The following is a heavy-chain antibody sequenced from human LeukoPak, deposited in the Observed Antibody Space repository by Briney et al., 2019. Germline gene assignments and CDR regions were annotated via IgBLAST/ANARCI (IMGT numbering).Heavy chain of an antibody. CDR2: FDPEDGET. CDR3: ATRGYSYGYLPDVFDY. Sequence: ASVKVSCKVSGYTLTELSMHWVRQAPGKGLEWMEGFDPEDGETIYAQKFQGRVTMTEDTSTDTAYMELSSLRSEDTAVYYCATRGYSYGYLPDVFDYWGQETLVTVSS. V-gene: IGHV1-24*01. CDR1: GYTLTELS. J-gene: IGHJ4*02. D-gene: IGHD5-18*01.